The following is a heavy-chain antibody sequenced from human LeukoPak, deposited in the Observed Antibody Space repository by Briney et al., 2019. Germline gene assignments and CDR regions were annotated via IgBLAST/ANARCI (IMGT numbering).Heavy chain of an antibody. J-gene: IGHJ5*02. CDR3: ARLDRSGYEMGGTWFDP. Sequence: SETLSLTCTVSGASIRISYWSWLRQPPGKGLEWVGYISYTWSTNSNPSLKSRVTVSVDTSKNQFSLKLSSMTAADTAVYYCARLDRSGYEMGGTWFDPWGQGTLVT. D-gene: IGHD3-22*01. CDR2: ISYTWST. V-gene: IGHV4-59*08. CDR1: GASIRISY.